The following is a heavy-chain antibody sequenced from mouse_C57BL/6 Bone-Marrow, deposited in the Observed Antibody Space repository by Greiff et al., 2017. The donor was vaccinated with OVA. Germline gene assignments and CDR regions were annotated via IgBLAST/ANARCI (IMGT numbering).Heavy chain of an antibody. CDR1: GYTFTSYW. CDR2: IHPSDSDT. V-gene: IGHV1-74*01. CDR3: ASRYYGSSYPYWYFDV. D-gene: IGHD1-1*01. Sequence: QVQLQQPGAELVKPGASVKVSCKASGYTFTSYWMHWVKQRPGQGLEWIGRIHPSDSDTNYNQKFKGKATLTVDKSSSTAYMQLSSLTSEDSAVYYCASRYYGSSYPYWYFDVWGTGTTVTVSS. J-gene: IGHJ1*03.